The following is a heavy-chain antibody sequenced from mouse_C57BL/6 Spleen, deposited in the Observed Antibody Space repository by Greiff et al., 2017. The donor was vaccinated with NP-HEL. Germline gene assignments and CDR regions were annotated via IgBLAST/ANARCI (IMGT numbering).Heavy chain of an antibody. J-gene: IGHJ3*01. CDR1: GYTFTDYE. V-gene: IGHV1-15*01. CDR3: TEGRGFAY. Sequence: VQLQQSGAELVRPGASVTLSCKASGYTFTDYEMHWVKQTPVHGLEWIGAIDPETGGTAYNQKFKGKAILTADKSSSTAYMELRSLTSEDSAVYYCTEGRGFAYWGQGTLVTVSA. CDR2: IDPETGGT.